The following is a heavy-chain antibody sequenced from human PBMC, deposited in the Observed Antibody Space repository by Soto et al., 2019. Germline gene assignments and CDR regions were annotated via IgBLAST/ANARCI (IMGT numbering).Heavy chain of an antibody. V-gene: IGHV4-31*11. CDR1: GGSFSGYY. Sequence: SEPLSLTCAVSGGSFSGYYWSWIRQPPGKGLEWFGYIYYSGSTYYNPSLKSRVTISVDTSKNQFSLKLSSVTAADTAVYYCARETGLPWGQGTLVTVSS. CDR3: ARETGLP. J-gene: IGHJ5*02. CDR2: IYYSGST.